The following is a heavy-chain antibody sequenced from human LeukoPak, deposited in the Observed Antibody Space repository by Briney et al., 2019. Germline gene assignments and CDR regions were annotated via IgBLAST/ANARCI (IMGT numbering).Heavy chain of an antibody. J-gene: IGHJ6*02. Sequence: PSETLSLTCAVYGGSFSGYYWSWIRQPPGKGPEWIGEINHSGSTNYNPSLKSRVTISVDTSKNQFSLKLSSVTAADTAVYYCARVHCSSTSCYYYYGMDVWAQGTTVTVSS. V-gene: IGHV4-34*01. CDR3: ARVHCSSTSCYYYYGMDV. D-gene: IGHD2-2*01. CDR2: INHSGST. CDR1: GGSFSGYY.